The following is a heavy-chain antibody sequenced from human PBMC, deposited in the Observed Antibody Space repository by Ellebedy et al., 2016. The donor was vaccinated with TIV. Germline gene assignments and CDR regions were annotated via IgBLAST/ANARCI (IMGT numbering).Heavy chain of an antibody. CDR2: INPNSGGT. D-gene: IGHD3-16*01. CDR1: GYMFTDYY. J-gene: IGHJ5*02. V-gene: IGHV1-2*02. CDR3: AREGDLPRGNWFDP. Sequence: ASVKVSCXASGYMFTDYYMHWVRQAPGQGLEWMGWINPNSGGTNYAQKFQGRVTMTRDTSISTAYMELSRVRSDDTAMCYCAREGDLPRGNWFDPWGQGTLVTVSS.